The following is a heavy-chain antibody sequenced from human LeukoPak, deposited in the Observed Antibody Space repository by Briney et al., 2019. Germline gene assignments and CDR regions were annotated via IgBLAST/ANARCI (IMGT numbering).Heavy chain of an antibody. CDR3: ARAVSAAAVDY. J-gene: IGHJ4*02. CDR2: IYYSGST. CDR1: GVSISSGDYY. V-gene: IGHV4-30-4*01. D-gene: IGHD6-13*01. Sequence: SETLSLTCTVSGVSISSGDYYWSWIRQPPGKGLEWIGYIYYSGSTYYNPSLKSRVTISVDTSKNQFSLKLSSVTAADTAVYYCARAVSAAAVDYWGQGTLVTVSS.